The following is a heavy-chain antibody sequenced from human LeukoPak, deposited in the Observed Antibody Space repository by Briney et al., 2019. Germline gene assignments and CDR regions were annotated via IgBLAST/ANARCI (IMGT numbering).Heavy chain of an antibody. V-gene: IGHV4-4*07. D-gene: IGHD4-17*01. CDR3: ARGPLTMTRGFDP. J-gene: IGHJ5*02. CDR2: IYTSGST. CDR1: GGSISSYY. Sequence: SETLSLTCTVSGGSISSYYWSWIRQSPGKGLEWIGRIYTSGSTNYNPSLKTRVTMSVDTSKNQFSLKLSSVTAADTAVYYCARGPLTMTRGFDPWGQGTLVTVSS.